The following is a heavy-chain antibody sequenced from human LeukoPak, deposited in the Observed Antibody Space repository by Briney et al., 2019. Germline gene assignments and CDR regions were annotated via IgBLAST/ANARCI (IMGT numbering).Heavy chain of an antibody. J-gene: IGHJ4*02. V-gene: IGHV1-24*01. Sequence: ASVKVSCTVSGYTLTELSMHWVRQAPGKGLEWMGGFDPEDGETIYAQKFQGRVTMTEDTSTDTAYMELSSLRSEDTAVYYCATVSIYDSNGYYYQSTFDYWGQGTLVTVSS. CDR3: ATVSIYDSNGYYYQSTFDY. CDR2: FDPEDGET. D-gene: IGHD3-22*01. CDR1: GYTLTELS.